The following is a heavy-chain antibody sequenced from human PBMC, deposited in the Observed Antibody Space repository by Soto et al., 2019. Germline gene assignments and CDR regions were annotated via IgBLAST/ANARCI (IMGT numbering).Heavy chain of an antibody. CDR1: GFTFSSYS. CDR2: ISSSSSTI. D-gene: IGHD4-4*01. J-gene: IGHJ6*03. CDR3: ARPTVRYYYYYYMDV. Sequence: EVQLVESGGGLVQPGGSLRLSCAASGFTFSSYSMNWVRQAPGKGLEWVSYISSSSSTIYYADSVKGRFTISRDNAKNSLYLQMNSLRAEDTAVYYCARPTVRYYYYYYMDVWGKGTTVTVSS. V-gene: IGHV3-48*01.